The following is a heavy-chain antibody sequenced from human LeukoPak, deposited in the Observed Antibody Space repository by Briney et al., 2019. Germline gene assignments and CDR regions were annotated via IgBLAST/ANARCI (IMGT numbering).Heavy chain of an antibody. CDR1: GGSISSSSYY. J-gene: IGHJ5*02. CDR3: ARDRGSSSRRFDP. Sequence: PSETLSLTCTVSGGSISSSSYYWGWIRQPPGKGLEWIGSIYYSGSTYYNPSLKSRVTISVDTSKNQFSLKLSSVTAADTAVYYCARDRGSSSRRFDPWGQGTLVTVSS. CDR2: IYYSGST. D-gene: IGHD6-13*01. V-gene: IGHV4-39*07.